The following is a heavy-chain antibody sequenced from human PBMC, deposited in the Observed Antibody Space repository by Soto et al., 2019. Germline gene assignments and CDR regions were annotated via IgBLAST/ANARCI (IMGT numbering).Heavy chain of an antibody. V-gene: IGHV4-59*08. CDR1: GGSISSYY. D-gene: IGHD3-16*01. CDR2: IYYIGST. Sequence: LSLTCTVSGGSISSYYCTWIRQPPGKGLEWIGFIYYIGSTNYNPSLKSRVTISLDTSKNQFSLKLTSVTAADTAIYYCARQRSGGEFDPRAQGNLVPVSS. CDR3: ARQRSGGEFDP. J-gene: IGHJ5*02.